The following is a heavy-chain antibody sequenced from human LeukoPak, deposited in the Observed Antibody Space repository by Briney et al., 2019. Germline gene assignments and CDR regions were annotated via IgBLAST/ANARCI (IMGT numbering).Heavy chain of an antibody. CDR2: ISGSGGST. CDR1: GFTFSSYG. Sequence: GGSLRLSCAASGFTFSSYGMSWVRQAPGKGLEWVSAISGSGGSTYYADSVKGRFTISRDNSKNTLYLQMNGLRAEDTAVYYCAKDRGIISDYWGQGTLVTVSS. D-gene: IGHD3-10*01. CDR3: AKDRGIISDY. J-gene: IGHJ4*02. V-gene: IGHV3-23*01.